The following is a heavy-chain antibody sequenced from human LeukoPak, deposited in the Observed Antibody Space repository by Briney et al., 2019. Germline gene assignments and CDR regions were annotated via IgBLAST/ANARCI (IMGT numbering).Heavy chain of an antibody. CDR2: INGGGDAT. J-gene: IGHJ3*01. CDR3: ARCTASCYANAFDV. CDR1: GFTFNNNA. V-gene: IGHV3-23*01. D-gene: IGHD2-2*01. Sequence: GGSLRLSCATSGFTFNNNAMSWVRQAPGKGLEWVSAINGGGDATEYADSVKGRFTISRDNSKNTLCLQMNSLRHDDTAVYYCARCTASCYANAFDVWGQGTLLTVSS.